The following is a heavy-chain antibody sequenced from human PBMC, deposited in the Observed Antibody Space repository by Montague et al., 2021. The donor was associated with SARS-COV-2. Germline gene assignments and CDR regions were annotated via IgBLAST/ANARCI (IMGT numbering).Heavy chain of an antibody. CDR3: AREEKIITMIVVVRYSMDV. Sequence: SLRLSCAASGFTFSSYEMNWVRQAPGKGLEWVSYISSSGSTIYYADSVKGRFTISRDNAKNSLYLQMNSLRAEDTAVYYCAREEKIITMIVVVRYSMDVWGQGTTVTVSS. V-gene: IGHV3-48*03. CDR2: ISSSGSTI. CDR1: GFTFSSYE. D-gene: IGHD3-22*01. J-gene: IGHJ6*02.